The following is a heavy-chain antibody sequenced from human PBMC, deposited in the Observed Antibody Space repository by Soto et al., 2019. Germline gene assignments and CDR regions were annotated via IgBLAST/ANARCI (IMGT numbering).Heavy chain of an antibody. J-gene: IGHJ4*02. V-gene: IGHV3-30-3*01. Sequence: QVQLVESGGGVVQPGRSLRLSCAASGFTFSSYAMHCVRQAPGKGLEWVAVISYDGSNKYYADSVKGRFTISRDNYKNTLYLQMNSLRAEDTAVYYCARVSTAAPNDYWGQGTLVTVSS. CDR2: ISYDGSNK. CDR3: ARVSTAAPNDY. CDR1: GFTFSSYA. D-gene: IGHD2-2*01.